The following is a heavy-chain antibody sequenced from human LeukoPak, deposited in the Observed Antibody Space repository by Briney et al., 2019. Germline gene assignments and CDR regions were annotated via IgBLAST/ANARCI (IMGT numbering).Heavy chain of an antibody. J-gene: IGHJ3*02. CDR1: GGSISSYY. CDR2: IYYSGST. V-gene: IGHV4-59*01. CDR3: AREGRKLDDAFDI. D-gene: IGHD1-1*01. Sequence: SETLSLTCTVSGGSISSYYWSWIRQPPGKGLEWIGYIYYSGSTNYNPSLKSRVTISVDTSKNQFSLKLSSVTAADTAVYYCAREGRKLDDAFDIWGQGTMVTVSS.